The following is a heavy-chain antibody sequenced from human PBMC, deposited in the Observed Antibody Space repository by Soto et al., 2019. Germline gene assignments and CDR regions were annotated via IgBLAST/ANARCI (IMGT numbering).Heavy chain of an antibody. CDR1: GFSFSNYG. CDR3: TTDTNGPLN. CDR2: IWYDGTIK. J-gene: IGHJ4*02. V-gene: IGHV3-33*01. D-gene: IGHD2-8*01. Sequence: QVQLVESGGGVVQPGGSLRLSCAASGFSFSNYGMHWVLQAPGKGLEWVAVIWYDGTIKYHADSVKGRFTVSRDNSQNTLYLQMNSLRAEDTAVYYCTTDTNGPLNWGQGTLLTVSS.